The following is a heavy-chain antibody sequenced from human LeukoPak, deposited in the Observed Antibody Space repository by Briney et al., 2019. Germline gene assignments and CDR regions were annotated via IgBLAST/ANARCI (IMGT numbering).Heavy chain of an antibody. Sequence: SETLSLTCTVSGGSISRNYWSWIRKPPGKGLQWIGYIYYTGSINYNPSLKSRVTISVDTSKNQFSLKLRSVTAADTAVYYCARSYSSSSLAYFDYWGQGTLVTVSS. D-gene: IGHD6-6*01. V-gene: IGHV4-59*08. J-gene: IGHJ4*02. CDR2: IYYTGSI. CDR3: ARSYSSSSLAYFDY. CDR1: GGSISRNY.